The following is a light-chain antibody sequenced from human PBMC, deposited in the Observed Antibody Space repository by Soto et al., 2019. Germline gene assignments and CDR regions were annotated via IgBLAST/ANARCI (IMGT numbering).Light chain of an antibody. V-gene: IGLV2-14*01. J-gene: IGLJ1*01. Sequence: QSALTQPASVSGSPGQSITISCTGTSSDVGGYNYVSWYQQHPGKAPKLMIYEVSNRPSGVSNRFSGSKSGNTASLTISGLQAEDEADYYCSSDTSSSTPRVFGTGTKV. CDR2: EVS. CDR1: SSDVGGYNY. CDR3: SSDTSSSTPRV.